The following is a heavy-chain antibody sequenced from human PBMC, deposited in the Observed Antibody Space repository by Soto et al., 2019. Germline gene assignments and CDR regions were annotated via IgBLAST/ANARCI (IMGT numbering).Heavy chain of an antibody. Sequence: QVQLVESGGGVVQPGRSLRLSCAASGFTFSSFGMHWVRQAPDKGLQWVAVISYDGSDKYYADSVKGRFTISRDDSTNTMYLRMNSLRPEDTAVYYCAKTSGYDYVWGSSGLDPWGQGTLVTVSS. CDR2: ISYDGSDK. CDR3: AKTSGYDYVWGSSGLDP. CDR1: GFTFSSFG. V-gene: IGHV3-30*18. D-gene: IGHD3-16*01. J-gene: IGHJ5*02.